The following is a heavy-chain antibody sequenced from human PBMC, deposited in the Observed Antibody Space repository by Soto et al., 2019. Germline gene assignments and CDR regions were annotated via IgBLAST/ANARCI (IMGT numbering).Heavy chain of an antibody. CDR3: ARGGRYGDLIFDY. J-gene: IGHJ4*02. CDR2: IYYSGST. CDR1: GGSISSGDYY. V-gene: IGHV4-30-4*01. Sequence: QVQLQESGPGLVKPSQTLSLTCTVSGGSISSGDYYWSWIRQPPGKGLEWTGYIYYSGSTYYNPSLKSRVTISVDTSKNQFSLKLSSVTAADTAVYYCARGGRYGDLIFDYWGQGTLVTVSS. D-gene: IGHD4-17*01.